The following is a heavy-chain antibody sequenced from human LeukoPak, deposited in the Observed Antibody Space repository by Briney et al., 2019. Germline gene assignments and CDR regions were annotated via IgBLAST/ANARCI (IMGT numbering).Heavy chain of an antibody. V-gene: IGHV4-4*07. CDR1: GGSTSSYK. Sequence: SETLSLXCTVSGGSTSSYKWSWIRRPAGKGLEWIGRIYSSGSTNYNPSLKSRVAMSVDTSKNQFSPQLSSVTAADTAVYYCTRGIVGATAPDYWGQGTLVIVSS. D-gene: IGHD1-26*01. CDR3: TRGIVGATAPDY. CDR2: IYSSGST. J-gene: IGHJ4*02.